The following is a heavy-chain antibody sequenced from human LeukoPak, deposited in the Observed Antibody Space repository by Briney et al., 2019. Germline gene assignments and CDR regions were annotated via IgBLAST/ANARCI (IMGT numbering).Heavy chain of an antibody. CDR2: IKQDGSEK. Sequence: GGSLRLSCAASGFTFSSYWMSWVRQAPGKGLEWVANIKQDGSEKYYVDSVKGRFTISRDNAKNSLYLQMNSLRAEDTALYYCAKDSTPYNWNDGEFDYWGQGTLVTVSS. CDR3: AKDSTPYNWNDGEFDY. J-gene: IGHJ4*02. V-gene: IGHV3-7*03. D-gene: IGHD1-1*01. CDR1: GFTFSSYW.